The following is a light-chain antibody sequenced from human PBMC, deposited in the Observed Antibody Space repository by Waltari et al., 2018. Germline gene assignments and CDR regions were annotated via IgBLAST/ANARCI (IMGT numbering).Light chain of an antibody. CDR2: NGA. Sequence: ERVMTQSPDILSASPGETVTLSCRASQSSRTNVAWYQHRPGQAPRLLIYNGATRHTGIPATFSGSGSGTEFTLTISSLQPEDFAVYFCQQYDDWPATFGQGTKVDI. V-gene: IGKV3-15*01. CDR3: QQYDDWPAT. CDR1: QSSRTN. J-gene: IGKJ1*01.